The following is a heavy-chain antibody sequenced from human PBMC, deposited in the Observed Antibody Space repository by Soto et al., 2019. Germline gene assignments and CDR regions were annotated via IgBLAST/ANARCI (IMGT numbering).Heavy chain of an antibody. CDR1: GFSLSGDGVG. D-gene: IGHD3-3*02. CDR2: IYWDDDQ. J-gene: IGHJ3*02. CDR3: AHAFGGTSWPNDAFDI. Sequence: QITLKESGPTLVKPTQSLTLTCTVSGFSLSGDGVGVGWIRQPPGTALEWLALIYWDDDQRYSPSLKTRLTITKDTSKYQVVLTMTNMDPVDTATYYCAHAFGGTSWPNDAFDIWGQGTVVTVSS. V-gene: IGHV2-5*02.